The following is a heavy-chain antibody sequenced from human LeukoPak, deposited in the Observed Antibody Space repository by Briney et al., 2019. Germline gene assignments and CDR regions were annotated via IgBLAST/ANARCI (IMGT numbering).Heavy chain of an antibody. CDR3: ARGVVVVPAAIHWFDP. J-gene: IGHJ5*02. Sequence: ASVKVSCKASGYTFTSYGISWVRQAPGQGLEWMGWISAYNGNTNYAQKFQGRVTITADKSTSTAYMELSSLRSEDTAVYYCARGVVVVPAAIHWFDPWGQGTLVTVSS. D-gene: IGHD2-2*02. CDR1: GYTFTSYG. V-gene: IGHV1-18*01. CDR2: ISAYNGNT.